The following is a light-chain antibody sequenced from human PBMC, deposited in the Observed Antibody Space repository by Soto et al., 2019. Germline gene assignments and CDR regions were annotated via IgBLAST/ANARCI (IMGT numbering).Light chain of an antibody. CDR2: GAS. CDR3: QQYNNWPPWT. V-gene: IGKV3-20*01. CDR1: RSVSSSY. J-gene: IGKJ1*01. Sequence: EIVLTQSPVTLSLSPGERATLSCRAGRSVSSSYLAWYQQKPGQAPRLLIYGASSRSTGIPDRFSGSGSGTEFTLTTSSLQPEDFAVYSCQQYNNWPPWTFGPGTKVDIK.